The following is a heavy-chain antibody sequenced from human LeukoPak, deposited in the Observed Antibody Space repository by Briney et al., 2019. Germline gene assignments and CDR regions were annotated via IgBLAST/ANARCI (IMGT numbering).Heavy chain of an antibody. CDR1: GYTFTGYY. Sequence: ASVKVSCKASGYTFTGYYMHWVRQAPGQGLEWMGWINPNSGGTNYAQKFQGRVTMTRDTSISTAYMELSRLRSDDTAVYYCARDPAIYDFWSGYYGGNWFDPWGQGTLVTVSS. J-gene: IGHJ5*02. V-gene: IGHV1-2*02. CDR3: ARDPAIYDFWSGYYGGNWFDP. D-gene: IGHD3-3*01. CDR2: INPNSGGT.